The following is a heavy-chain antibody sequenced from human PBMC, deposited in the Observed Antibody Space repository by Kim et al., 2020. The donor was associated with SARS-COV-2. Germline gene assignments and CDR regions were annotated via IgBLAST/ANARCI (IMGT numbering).Heavy chain of an antibody. CDR1: GFSFSSYW. CDR2: IRQDGSDK. J-gene: IGHJ6*02. V-gene: IGHV3-7*03. D-gene: IGHD3-16*01. Sequence: GGSLRLSCEASGFSFSSYWMSWVRQAPAKGLEWMAIIRQDGSDKYYVDSVKGRFTISRDNAKNSLYLQMNSLRAEDTAVYYCARARGTGVWGQGTTVTVSS. CDR3: ARARGTGV.